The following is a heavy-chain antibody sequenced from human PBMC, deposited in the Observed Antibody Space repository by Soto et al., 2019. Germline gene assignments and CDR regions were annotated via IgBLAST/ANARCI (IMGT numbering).Heavy chain of an antibody. CDR2: ISYDGSNK. CDR1: GFTFGDYA. CDR3: ARDLTIFGVVPSDYYYYGMDV. Sequence: PGGSLRLSCTASGFTFGDYAMSWFRQAPGKGLEWVAVISYDGSNKYYADSVKGRFTISRDNSKNTLYLQMNSLRAEDTAVYYCARDLTIFGVVPSDYYYYGMDVWGQGTTVTVSS. V-gene: IGHV3-30-3*01. D-gene: IGHD3-3*01. J-gene: IGHJ6*01.